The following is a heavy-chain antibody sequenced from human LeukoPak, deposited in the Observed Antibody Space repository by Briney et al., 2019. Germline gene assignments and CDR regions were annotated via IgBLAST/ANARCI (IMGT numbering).Heavy chain of an antibody. CDR3: ARADWGSVDS. CDR2: ISSSGSNI. Sequence: GGSLRLSCAASGFTFSSYSMNWVRQAPGKGLEWVSYISSSGSNIHYADSVKGRFTISRDNVKNSLYLQMNSLTAEDTATYYCARADWGSVDSWGQGTPVTVSS. D-gene: IGHD3-16*01. V-gene: IGHV3-48*01. J-gene: IGHJ4*02. CDR1: GFTFSSYS.